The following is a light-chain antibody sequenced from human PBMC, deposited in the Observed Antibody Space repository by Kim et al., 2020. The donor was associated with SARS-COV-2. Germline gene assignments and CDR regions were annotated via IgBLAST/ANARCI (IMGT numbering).Light chain of an antibody. CDR1: QSVLYSSNNNNY. CDR2: WAS. CDR3: QQYYSTPLT. V-gene: IGKV4-1*01. J-gene: IGKJ4*01. Sequence: ATINCKSRQSVLYSSNNNNYLAWYQQKPGQPPKLLIYWASTRESGVPDRFSGSGSGTDFTLTISSLQAEDVAVYYCQQYYSTPLTFGGGTKVDIK.